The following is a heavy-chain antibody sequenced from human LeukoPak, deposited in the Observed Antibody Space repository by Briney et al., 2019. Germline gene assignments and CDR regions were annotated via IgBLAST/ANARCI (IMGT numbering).Heavy chain of an antibody. CDR2: ISAYNGNT. V-gene: IGHV1-18*01. CDR3: ARAAWGLLRELGGGHFDY. Sequence: ASVKVSCKASGYTFTSYGISWVRQAAGKGLEGMGWISAYNGNTNYAQKLQGRVTMTTETATSTAYMELRKLRSDATAVYYCARAAWGLLRELGGGHFDYWGQGTLVTVSS. CDR1: GYTFTSYG. J-gene: IGHJ4*02. D-gene: IGHD1-26*01.